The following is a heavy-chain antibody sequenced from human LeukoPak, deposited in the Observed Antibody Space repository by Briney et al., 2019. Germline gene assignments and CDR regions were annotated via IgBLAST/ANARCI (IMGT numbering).Heavy chain of an antibody. CDR1: GGTFSSYA. J-gene: IGHJ5*02. V-gene: IGHV1-2*06. Sequence: GASVKVSCKASGGTFSSYAISWVRQAPGQGLEWMGRINPNSGGTNYAQKFQGRVTMTRDTSISTAYMELSRLRSDDTAVYYCARELNTMVRGKLNWFDPWGQGTLVTVSS. CDR3: ARELNTMVRGKLNWFDP. CDR2: INPNSGGT. D-gene: IGHD3-10*01.